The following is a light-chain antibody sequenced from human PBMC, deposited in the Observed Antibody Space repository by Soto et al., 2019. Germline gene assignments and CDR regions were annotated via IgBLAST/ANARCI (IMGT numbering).Light chain of an antibody. Sequence: QSVLTQPPSLSGAPGQRVTISCTGSNSNIGAGYDVHWYQQLPGTAPKLLIYGNTNRPSGVPDRFSGSKSDTSASLAITGLQAEDEAVYYCQSYDRSLSGYVFGTGTKVTVL. CDR2: GNT. V-gene: IGLV1-40*01. CDR1: NSNIGAGYD. J-gene: IGLJ1*01. CDR3: QSYDRSLSGYV.